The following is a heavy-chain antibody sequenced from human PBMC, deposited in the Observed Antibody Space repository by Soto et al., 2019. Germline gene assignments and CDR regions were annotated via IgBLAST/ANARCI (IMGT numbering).Heavy chain of an antibody. V-gene: IGHV3-15*07. CDR2: IKSKTDGGTT. J-gene: IGHJ4*02. Sequence: PGGSLRLSCAASGFTFSNAWMNWVRQAPGKGLEWVGRIKSKTDGGTTDYAAPVKGRFTISRDDSKNTLYLQMNSLKTEDTAVYYCTIDLEATKSYYFDYWGQGTLVTVSS. CDR3: TIDLEATKSYYFDY. D-gene: IGHD5-12*01. CDR1: GFTFSNAW.